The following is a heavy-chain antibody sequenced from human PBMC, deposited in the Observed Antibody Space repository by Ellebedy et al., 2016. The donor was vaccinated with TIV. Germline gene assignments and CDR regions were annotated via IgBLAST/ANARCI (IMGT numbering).Heavy chain of an antibody. CDR1: GFTFSSFA. D-gene: IGHD3-22*01. Sequence: GESLKISCAASGFTFSSFAMHWVRQAPGKELEWLSVISSDGSNTYHADSVKGRFTITRDNSKTTLYLQMNRLRTEDTAVYFCAKGSSSGFTYDRVGFEYWGQGALVTVSS. CDR2: ISSDGSNT. J-gene: IGHJ4*02. CDR3: AKGSSSGFTYDRVGFEY. V-gene: IGHV3-23*01.